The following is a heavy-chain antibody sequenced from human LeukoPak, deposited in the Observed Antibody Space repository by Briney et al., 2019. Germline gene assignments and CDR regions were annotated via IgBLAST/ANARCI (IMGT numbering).Heavy chain of an antibody. CDR2: ISGSGGST. Sequence: GGSLRLSCAASGFTFRSYAMSWVRQAPGKGLEWVSAISGSGGSTYYADSVKGRFTISRHNSKNTLYLQMNSLRAEDTAVYYCAKMGGYYDFWSGYYVDYWGQGTLVTVSS. V-gene: IGHV3-23*01. D-gene: IGHD3-3*01. CDR3: AKMGGYYDFWSGYYVDY. J-gene: IGHJ4*02. CDR1: GFTFRSYA.